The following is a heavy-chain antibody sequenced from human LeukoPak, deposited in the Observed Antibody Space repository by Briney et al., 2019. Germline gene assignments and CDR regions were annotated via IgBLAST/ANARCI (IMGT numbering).Heavy chain of an antibody. V-gene: IGHV4-34*01. D-gene: IGHD3-10*01. Sequence: SETLSLTCAVYGGSFSGYYWSWIRQPPGKGLEWIGEINHSGSTNYNPSLKSRVTISVDTSKNQFSLKLSSVTAADTAVYCCARDSGTTGEVKFDPWGQGTLVTVSS. CDR3: ARDSGTTGEVKFDP. CDR1: GGSFSGYY. J-gene: IGHJ5*02. CDR2: INHSGST.